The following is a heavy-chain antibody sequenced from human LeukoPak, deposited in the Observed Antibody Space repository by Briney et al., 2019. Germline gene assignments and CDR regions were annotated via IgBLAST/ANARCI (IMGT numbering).Heavy chain of an antibody. V-gene: IGHV3-23*01. CDR1: GFTFSSYA. CDR3: ASQYYILTGYYPLMNY. Sequence: GGSLRLSCAASGFTFSSYAMSWVRQAPGKGLEWVSAISGSGGSTYYADSVKGRFTISRDNSKNTLYLQMNSLRAEDTAVYYCASQYYILTGYYPLMNYWGQGTLVTVSS. D-gene: IGHD3-9*01. CDR2: ISGSGGST. J-gene: IGHJ4*02.